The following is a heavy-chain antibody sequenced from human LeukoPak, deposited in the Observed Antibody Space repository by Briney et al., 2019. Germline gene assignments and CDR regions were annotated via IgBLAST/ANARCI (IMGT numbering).Heavy chain of an antibody. CDR3: ARDWRQDNAFDL. CDR2: ITQDGSEK. D-gene: IGHD2-15*01. CDR1: EFTFSSHQ. V-gene: IGHV3-7*01. Sequence: GGSLRLSCAASEFTFSSHQMSWVRQAPGKGLEWVAKITQDGSEKYYMDSVKGRFIISRDNGKNSLYLQMNSLRVEDTAVHYCARDWRQDNAFDLWGQGTMVTVS. J-gene: IGHJ3*01.